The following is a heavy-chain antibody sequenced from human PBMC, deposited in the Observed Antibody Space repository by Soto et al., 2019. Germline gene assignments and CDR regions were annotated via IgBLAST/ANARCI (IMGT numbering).Heavy chain of an antibody. CDR1: GYRFASNW. CDR3: AVGVIFGVVDAGNWFDP. CDR2: IYPHASET. D-gene: IGHD3-3*01. Sequence: ESLKISCKGSGYRFASNWNDWLRQLAGKGPVWMWIIYPHASETKYSPSFQGQVTISVDKSISTAYLQWSGLKASDSAMYYCAVGVIFGVVDAGNWFDPWARGTLVTVAS. V-gene: IGHV5-51*01. J-gene: IGHJ5*02.